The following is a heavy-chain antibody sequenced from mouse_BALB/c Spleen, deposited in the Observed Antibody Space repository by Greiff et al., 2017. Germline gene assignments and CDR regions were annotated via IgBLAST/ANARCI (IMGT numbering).Heavy chain of an antibody. D-gene: IGHD2-4*01. Sequence: VQLQQPGAELVKPGASVKLSCKASGYTFTSYWMHWVKQRPGQGLEWIGEINPSNGRTNYNEKFKSKATLTVDKSSSTAYMQLSSLTSEDSAVYYCARWYDYYWGQGTTLTVSS. CDR3: ARWYDYY. CDR2: INPSNGRT. J-gene: IGHJ2*01. CDR1: GYTFTSYW. V-gene: IGHV1S81*02.